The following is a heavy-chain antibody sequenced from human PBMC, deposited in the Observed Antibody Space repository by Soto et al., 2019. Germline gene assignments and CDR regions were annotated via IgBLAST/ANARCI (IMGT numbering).Heavy chain of an antibody. CDR3: AADSTLMQFWFYGLDI. J-gene: IGHJ3*02. CDR2: IVVGSGNT. V-gene: IGHV1-58*01. D-gene: IGHD3-10*01. CDR1: GFTFPSSA. Sequence: SVKVSCKASGFTFPSSAVHWVRQARGQGLEWIGWIVVGSGNTSYAQKFQERVTITRDMSTSTAYMELSSLRSEDTAVYYCAADSTLMQFWFYGLDIWGQGTMVTVSS.